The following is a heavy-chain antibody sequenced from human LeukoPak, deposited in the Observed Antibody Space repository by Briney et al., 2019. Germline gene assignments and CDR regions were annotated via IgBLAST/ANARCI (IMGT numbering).Heavy chain of an antibody. Sequence: GGSLRLSCAASGFTFSSYAMSWVRQAPGKGLEWVSAISGSGGSTYYADSVKGRFTISRDNSKNTLYLQTNSLRAEDTAVYYCARDPTRHVVVVPAAASSYFDYWGQGTLVTVSS. V-gene: IGHV3-23*01. D-gene: IGHD2-2*01. CDR3: ARDPTRHVVVVPAAASSYFDY. CDR1: GFTFSSYA. J-gene: IGHJ4*02. CDR2: ISGSGGST.